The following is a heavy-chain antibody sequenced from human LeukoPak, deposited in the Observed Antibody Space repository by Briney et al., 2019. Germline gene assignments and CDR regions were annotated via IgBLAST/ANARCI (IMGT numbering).Heavy chain of an antibody. CDR3: ARGDRPQRFYGSGSLDP. V-gene: IGHV7-4-1*02. Sequence: GASVEVSCKASGYIFSNCAIHWVRQAPGEGLEWMGWLNTNTGNPTYAQGFTGRFVFSLHTSVSTAYLQISSLKAEDTAVYYCARGDRPQRFYGSGSLDPWGQGTLVTVSS. D-gene: IGHD3-10*01. CDR2: LNTNTGNP. CDR1: GYIFSNCA. J-gene: IGHJ5*02.